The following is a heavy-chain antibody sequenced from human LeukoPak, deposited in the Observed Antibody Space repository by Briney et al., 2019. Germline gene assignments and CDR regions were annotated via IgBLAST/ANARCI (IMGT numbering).Heavy chain of an antibody. Sequence: KPGGPLRLSCAASGFTFNNAWMNWVRQAPGKGLEWLSSITSSSNYIYYADSVKGRFTISRDNVQNSLYLQMNSLRAEDTAMYYCARDRGYFDNWGQGTLVTVSS. J-gene: IGHJ4*02. CDR3: ARDRGYFDN. CDR1: GFTFNNAW. V-gene: IGHV3-21*01. CDR2: ITSSSNYI.